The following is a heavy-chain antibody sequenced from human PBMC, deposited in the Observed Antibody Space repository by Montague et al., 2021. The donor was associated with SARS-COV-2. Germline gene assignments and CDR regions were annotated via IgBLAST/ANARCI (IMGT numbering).Heavy chain of an antibody. CDR2: IYYSGST. D-gene: IGHD6-19*01. V-gene: IGHV4-59*01. Sequence: SETLSLTCAVSGGSINNYYWSWIRQPPGKGLEWIGYIYYSGSTIYNPSLKSRVTISIDTSKNQFSLKLNSVTAADTAVYYCAGRPTPSYSSGWYLFYYAMDVWGQGTTVTVSS. CDR1: GGSINNYY. CDR3: AGRPTPSYSSGWYLFYYAMDV. J-gene: IGHJ6*02.